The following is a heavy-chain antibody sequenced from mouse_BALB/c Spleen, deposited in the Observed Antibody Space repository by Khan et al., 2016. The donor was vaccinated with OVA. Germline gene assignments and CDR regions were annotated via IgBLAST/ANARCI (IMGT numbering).Heavy chain of an antibody. CDR2: IKTNSGDP. J-gene: IGHJ4*01. D-gene: IGHD1-3*01. CDR1: GYIFTNYG. Sequence: QIQLVQSGPELKKPGETVKISCKASGYIFTNYGINWVKQASGEGLKWMGWIKTNSGDPIYAEAFKGRFVFSLETSASTAYLQINNLKNGDTATYFCARRLNALDYWGQGTSVTVSS. CDR3: ARRLNALDY. V-gene: IGHV9-3*02.